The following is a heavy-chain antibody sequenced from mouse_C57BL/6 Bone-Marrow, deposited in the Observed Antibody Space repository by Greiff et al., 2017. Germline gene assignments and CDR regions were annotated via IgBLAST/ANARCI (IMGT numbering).Heavy chain of an antibody. CDR1: GYTFTSYG. CDR3: ARDGYYDDMDD. Sequence: QVQLQQSGPELARPGASVKLSCKASGYTFTSYGISWVKQRTGQGLEWIGEIYPRSGNTYYNEKFKGKATLTADKSSSKVYMERSRLKSEDSAVYFCARDGYYDDMDDWGQGTSLTVSS. J-gene: IGHJ4*01. V-gene: IGHV1-81*01. CDR2: IYPRSGNT. D-gene: IGHD2-3*01.